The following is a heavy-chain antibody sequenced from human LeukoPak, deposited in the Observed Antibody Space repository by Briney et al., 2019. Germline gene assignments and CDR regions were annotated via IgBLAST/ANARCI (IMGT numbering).Heavy chain of an antibody. D-gene: IGHD1-7*01. V-gene: IGHV3-74*01. CDR1: GFTFSSFW. Sequence: PGGSLRLSCAASGFTFSSFWMHWVRQAPGKGLVWVSRINSDGSSTSYADSVKGRFTISRDNAKNSLYLQMNSLRAEDTALYYCAKDMNWNYDRHYFDYWGQGTLVTVSS. J-gene: IGHJ4*02. CDR3: AKDMNWNYDRHYFDY. CDR2: INSDGSST.